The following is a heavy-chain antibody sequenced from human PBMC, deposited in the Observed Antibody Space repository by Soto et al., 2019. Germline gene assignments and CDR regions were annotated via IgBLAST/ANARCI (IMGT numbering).Heavy chain of an antibody. CDR3: ARERGGRRSGYFSYYMDV. Sequence: QVQLQQWGAGLLKPSETLSLTCAVYGGSFSGYYWSWIRQPPGKGLEWIGEINHSGSTNYNPSLKTRVTISVDTSKNQFSLMLSSVTAADTAVYYCARERGGRRSGYFSYYMDVRGKGTTVTDSS. V-gene: IGHV4-34*01. J-gene: IGHJ6*03. CDR2: INHSGST. D-gene: IGHD3-3*01. CDR1: GGSFSGYY.